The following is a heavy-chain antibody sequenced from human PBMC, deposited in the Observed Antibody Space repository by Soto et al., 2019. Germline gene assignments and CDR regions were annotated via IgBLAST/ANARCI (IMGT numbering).Heavy chain of an antibody. V-gene: IGHV4-30-4*01. D-gene: IGHD2-8*02. CDR3: ARDKITGLFDY. J-gene: IGHJ4*02. Sequence: SETLSLTCTVSGGSISTDDYYWSWVRQPPGKGLEWIGYIHYSGSTYYNPSLKSRVTISVDTSKNQFSLKLTSVTAADTAVYYCARDKITGLFDYWGQGTLVTVPQ. CDR2: IHYSGST. CDR1: GGSISTDDYY.